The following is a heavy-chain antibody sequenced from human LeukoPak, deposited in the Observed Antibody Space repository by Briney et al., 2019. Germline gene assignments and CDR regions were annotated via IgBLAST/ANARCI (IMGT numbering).Heavy chain of an antibody. Sequence: SETLSLTCTVSGGSIRSYHWSWIRQPPGKGLEWIGHVFHSGSTNYNPSLKSRVTISVDTSKNQFSLKLSSVTAADTAVYYCTRPYSSGWYGTFSIWGQGTMVTVSS. J-gene: IGHJ3*02. CDR3: TRPYSSGWYGTFSI. V-gene: IGHV4-59*01. D-gene: IGHD6-19*01. CDR2: VFHSGST. CDR1: GGSIRSYH.